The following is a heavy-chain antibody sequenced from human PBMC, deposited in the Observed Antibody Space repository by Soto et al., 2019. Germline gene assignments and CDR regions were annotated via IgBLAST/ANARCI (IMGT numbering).Heavy chain of an antibody. Sequence: EVQLLESGGGLVQPGGSLRLSCAASGFTFNNYAMTWVRQAPGKGLEWVSAISVGGDTTSYADSVKGRFTVSRDGSKHTLYLQMSSLRAEDTALYYCAKGRGGSGSLTPRVDFWGQGTLVTVSS. CDR1: GFTFNNYA. V-gene: IGHV3-23*01. D-gene: IGHD3-10*01. CDR2: ISVGGDTT. J-gene: IGHJ4*02. CDR3: AKGRGGSGSLTPRVDF.